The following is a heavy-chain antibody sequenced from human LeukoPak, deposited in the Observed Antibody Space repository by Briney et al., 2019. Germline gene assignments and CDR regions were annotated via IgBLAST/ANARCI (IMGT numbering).Heavy chain of an antibody. V-gene: IGHV1-69*05. Sequence: SAKVSCKASGGTFSRYAISWVRQAAGQRLEWMEGIIPIFGTANYAQKFQGRVTITTDESTSTAYMELSSLRSEDTAVYYCARDQGGVTGTPYYFDYWGQGTPVTVSS. CDR2: IIPIFGTA. D-gene: IGHD1-20*01. CDR3: ARDQGGVTGTPYYFDY. J-gene: IGHJ4*02. CDR1: GGTFSRYA.